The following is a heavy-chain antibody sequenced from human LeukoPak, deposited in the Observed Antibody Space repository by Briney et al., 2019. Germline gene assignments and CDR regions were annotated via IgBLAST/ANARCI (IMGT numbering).Heavy chain of an antibody. CDR2: INPNSGGT. D-gene: IGHD5-18*01. CDR3: ARVGYSYGYVMNFDY. Sequence: ASVKVSCKASGYTFTGYYMYWVRQAPGQGLEWMGRINPNSGGTNYAQKFQGRVTMTRDTSISTAYMELSRLRSDDTAVYYCARVGYSYGYVMNFDYWGQGTLVTVSS. J-gene: IGHJ4*02. V-gene: IGHV1-2*06. CDR1: GYTFTGYY.